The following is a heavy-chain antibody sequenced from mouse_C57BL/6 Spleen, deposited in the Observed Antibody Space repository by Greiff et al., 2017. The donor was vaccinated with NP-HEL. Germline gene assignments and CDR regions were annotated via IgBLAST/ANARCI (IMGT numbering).Heavy chain of an antibody. Sequence: QVQLQQPGAELVKPGASVKMSCKASGYTFTSYWITWVKQRPGQGLEWVGDIYPGSGSTNYNEKFESKATLTVDTSSSTAYMQLSSLTSEDSAVYYCASSGQGDAMDYWGQGTSVTVSS. CDR1: GYTFTSYW. J-gene: IGHJ4*01. CDR3: ASSGQGDAMDY. CDR2: IYPGSGST. V-gene: IGHV1-55*01.